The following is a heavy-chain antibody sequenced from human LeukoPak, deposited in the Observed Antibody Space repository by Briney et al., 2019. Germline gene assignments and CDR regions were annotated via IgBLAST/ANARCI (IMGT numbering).Heavy chain of an antibody. V-gene: IGHV3-33*01. Sequence: GRSLGLSCAASGFTFSNYGMRWVRLAPGKGLEWVAAIQHDGSIKYYADSVKGRFTISRDDSKNTLYLQMNSLRAEDAAVYYCARDGSSGYLHFDYWGQGTLVTVSS. J-gene: IGHJ4*02. CDR2: IQHDGSIK. D-gene: IGHD3-22*01. CDR3: ARDGSSGYLHFDY. CDR1: GFTFSNYG.